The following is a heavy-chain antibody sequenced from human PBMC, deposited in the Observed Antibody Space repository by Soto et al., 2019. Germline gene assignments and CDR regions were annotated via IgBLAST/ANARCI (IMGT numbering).Heavy chain of an antibody. CDR2: ISTYTGNT. Sequence: QVQLVQPGTEVKKPGASVKVSCKASGYTFTGYGISWVRQAPGQGLEWMGWISTYTGNTNYAQKLQGRVTLTTDTSTSTAYMELRGLRSDDTAVYYCARDDYGDSGYFQHWGQGTLVTVSS. V-gene: IGHV1-18*01. CDR1: GYTFTGYG. CDR3: ARDDYGDSGYFQH. J-gene: IGHJ1*01. D-gene: IGHD4-17*01.